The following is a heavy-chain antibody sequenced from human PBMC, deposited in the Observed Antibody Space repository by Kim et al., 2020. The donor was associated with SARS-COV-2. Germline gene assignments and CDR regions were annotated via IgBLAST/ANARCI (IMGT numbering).Heavy chain of an antibody. CDR2: ISSSSSYI. D-gene: IGHD3-10*01. CDR3: ARVSSAMDGELDP. J-gene: IGHJ5*02. CDR1: GFTFSSYS. V-gene: IGHV3-21*01. Sequence: GGSLRLSCAASGFTFSSYSMNWVRQAPGKGLEWVSSISSSSSYIYYADSVKGRFTISRDNAKNSLYLQMNSLRAEDTAVYYCARVSSAMDGELDPWGQGTLVTVSS.